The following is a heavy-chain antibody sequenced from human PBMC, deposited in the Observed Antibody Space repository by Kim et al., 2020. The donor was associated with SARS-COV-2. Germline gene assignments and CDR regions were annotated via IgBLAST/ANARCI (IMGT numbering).Heavy chain of an antibody. CDR2: IYYSGST. Sequence: SETLSLTCTVSGGSISSGGYYWSWIRQHPGKGLEWIGYIYYSGSTYYNPSLKSRVTISVDTSKNQFSLKLSSVTAADTAVYYCARAPITMIVVVNAFDIWGQGTLVTVSS. J-gene: IGHJ3*02. CDR3: ARAPITMIVVVNAFDI. V-gene: IGHV4-31*03. CDR1: GGSISSGGYY. D-gene: IGHD3-22*01.